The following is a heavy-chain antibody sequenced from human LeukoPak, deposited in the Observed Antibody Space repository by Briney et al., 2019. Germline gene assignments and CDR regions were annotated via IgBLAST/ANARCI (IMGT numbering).Heavy chain of an antibody. CDR3: ARGHYDVLAASYKWIPDY. CDR2: ITSGGDYI. J-gene: IGHJ4*02. V-gene: IGHV3-21*01. CDR1: GFTFNTFN. D-gene: IGHD3-9*01. Sequence: GGSLRLSCAASGFTFNTFNMNWVRQAPGKGLEWVSSITSGGDYIYYADSVKGRFTTSRDNAKNSLSLQLNSLRVEDTAVYYCARGHYDVLAASYKWIPDYWGQGTLVTVSS.